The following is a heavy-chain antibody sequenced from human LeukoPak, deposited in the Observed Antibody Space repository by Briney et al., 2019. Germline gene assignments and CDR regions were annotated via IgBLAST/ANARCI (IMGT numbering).Heavy chain of an antibody. J-gene: IGHJ4*02. V-gene: IGHV1-2*02. Sequence: GASVKVSCKASGYTFTAQYMHWVRQAPGQGLEWMGWINPNNGETKYAESFLGRVTMTRDTSTTTAYMELTNLRSDDTAVYFCASYPRNIPTPPFDYWGQGTLVTVSS. CDR1: GYTFTAQY. D-gene: IGHD2-21*01. CDR3: ASYPRNIPTPPFDY. CDR2: INPNNGET.